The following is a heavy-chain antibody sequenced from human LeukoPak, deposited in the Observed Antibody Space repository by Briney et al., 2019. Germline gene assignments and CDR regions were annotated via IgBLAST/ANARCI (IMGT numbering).Heavy chain of an antibody. CDR2: ISALNGNT. Sequence: ASVKVSCKASGYIFTSYGFAWVRQAPGQGLEWMGWISALNGNTNYAQKFQGRVTMTTDTSTSTAYMELRSLTSDDTAMYYCARDPKGVTPLDYWGQGTLVTVSS. CDR1: GYIFTSYG. J-gene: IGHJ4*02. V-gene: IGHV1-18*01. CDR3: ARDPKGVTPLDY. D-gene: IGHD3-10*01.